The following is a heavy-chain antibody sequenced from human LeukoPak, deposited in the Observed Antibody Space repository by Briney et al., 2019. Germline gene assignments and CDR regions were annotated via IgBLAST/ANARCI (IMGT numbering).Heavy chain of an antibody. CDR1: GGSISTFY. CDR2: IYYNGNT. D-gene: IGHD2-15*01. V-gene: IGHV4-59*01. CDR3: ARTTRYCSGGTCYGAVENFDY. Sequence: SETLSLTCTVSGGSISTFYWSWIRQPPGKGLEWIGYIYYNGNTKYNPSLKSRVTISVDTSKNLFSLKVTSVTSADTAIYYCARTTRYCSGGTCYGAVENFDYWGQGTLVTVSS. J-gene: IGHJ4*02.